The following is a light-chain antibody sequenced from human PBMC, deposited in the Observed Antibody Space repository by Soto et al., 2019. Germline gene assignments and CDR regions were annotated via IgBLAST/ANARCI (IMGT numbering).Light chain of an antibody. CDR3: QQYYTTPET. CDR1: QTVLYTSNY. Sequence: DIVMTQSPDSLAVSLGERATINCKSSQTVLYTSNYLAWYQQKPGQPPKLLIYWASTRESGVPDRFSGSGSGTEFTLTISSLQAEYLAVYYCQQYYTTPETFGQGTKVEIK. V-gene: IGKV4-1*01. CDR2: WAS. J-gene: IGKJ1*01.